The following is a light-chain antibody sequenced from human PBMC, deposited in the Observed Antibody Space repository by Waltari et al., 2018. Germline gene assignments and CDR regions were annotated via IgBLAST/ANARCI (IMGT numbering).Light chain of an antibody. CDR3: QQYNTYST. Sequence: DLQMTQSPSTLSASVVDRVTITCRASQSISSWLAWYQQKPGKAPKLLIYKASSLESGVPPRFSGSGSETEFTLTISSLQPDDFATYYCQQYNTYSTFGQGTKVEIK. CDR2: KAS. CDR1: QSISSW. V-gene: IGKV1-5*03. J-gene: IGKJ1*01.